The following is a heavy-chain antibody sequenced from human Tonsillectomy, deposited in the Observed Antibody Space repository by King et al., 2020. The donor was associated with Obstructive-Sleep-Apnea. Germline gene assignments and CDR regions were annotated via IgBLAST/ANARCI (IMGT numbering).Heavy chain of an antibody. J-gene: IGHJ4*02. V-gene: IGHV3-30*04. CDR1: GFTFSSYA. Sequence: VQLVESGGGVVQPGRSLRLSCSASGFTFSSYAMHWVRQAPGKGLEWVAIISYDGSEKYSADSVQGRFTISRDNSKNTLYLQMNSLRAEDTAVYYCARDRRSNGDYSSGFDYWGQGTLVTVSS. CDR2: ISYDGSEK. CDR3: ARDRRSNGDYSSGFDY. D-gene: IGHD4-17*01.